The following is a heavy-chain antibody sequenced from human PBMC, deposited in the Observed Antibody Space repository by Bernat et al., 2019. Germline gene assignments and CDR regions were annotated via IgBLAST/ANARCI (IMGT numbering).Heavy chain of an antibody. Sequence: EVQLVESGGGLVQLGGSLRLSCAASGFTFSSYWMHWVRQAPGKGLVWVPRINSDGSSKSNADTVKGRYTITRDNTKNTLYLPMKSLRAEDTAVYYCARSEVSSSWTNYYYYGMDVWGQGTTVTVSS. D-gene: IGHD6-13*01. CDR3: ARSEVSSSWTNYYYYGMDV. V-gene: IGHV3-74*01. CDR1: GFTFSSYW. J-gene: IGHJ6*02. CDR2: INSDGSSK.